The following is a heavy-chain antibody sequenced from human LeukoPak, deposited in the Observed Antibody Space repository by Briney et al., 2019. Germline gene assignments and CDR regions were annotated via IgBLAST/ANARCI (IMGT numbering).Heavy chain of an antibody. CDR3: ARTFGDY. CDR2: IYSSGNT. CDR1: GGSISDFY. D-gene: IGHD3-16*01. V-gene: IGHV4-4*07. Sequence: SETLSLTCSVSGGSISDFYWSWIRQPAGKGLEWIGRIYSSGNTNYNPSLKSRVTVSLDASKNQFSLKLSSVTAADTAVYYCARTFGDYGGQGTLVIVPS. J-gene: IGHJ4*02.